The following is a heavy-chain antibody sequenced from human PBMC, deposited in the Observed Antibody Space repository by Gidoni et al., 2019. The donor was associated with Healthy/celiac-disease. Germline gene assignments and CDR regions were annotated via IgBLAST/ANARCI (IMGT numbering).Heavy chain of an antibody. Sequence: QVQLVESGGGVVQPGRSLRLSCAASGFTFSSYGMHWVRQAPGKGLEWVAVIWYDGSNKYYADSVKGRFTISRDNSKNTLYLQMNSLRAEDTAVYYCARDRNWSQFDYWGQGTLVTVSS. CDR3: ARDRNWSQFDY. CDR2: IWYDGSNK. CDR1: GFTFSSYG. V-gene: IGHV3-33*01. J-gene: IGHJ4*02. D-gene: IGHD1-1*01.